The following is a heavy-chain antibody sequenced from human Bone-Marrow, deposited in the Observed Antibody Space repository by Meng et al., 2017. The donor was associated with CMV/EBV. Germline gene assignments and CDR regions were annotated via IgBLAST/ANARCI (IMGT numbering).Heavy chain of an antibody. D-gene: IGHD1-26*01. J-gene: IGHJ4*02. CDR3: ATSYYRTFDY. V-gene: IGHV3-74*01. CDR2: INSDGSST. Sequence: GGSLRLSCAASGFTFSSYWMYWVRQAPGKGLVWVSRINSDGSSTSYADSVKGRFTISRDNAKNSLYLQMNSLRAEDTAVYYCATSYYRTFDYWGQGTLVTVSS. CDR1: GFTFSSYW.